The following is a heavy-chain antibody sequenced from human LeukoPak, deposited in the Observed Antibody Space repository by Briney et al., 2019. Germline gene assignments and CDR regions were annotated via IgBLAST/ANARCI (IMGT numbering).Heavy chain of an antibody. D-gene: IGHD2-15*01. Sequence: GGSLRLSCAASGFTFSSAWMTWVRQAPGKGLEWVGRIKSKTDGETREYAAPVKGRFTISRDDSKNTLNLQMNSRETEDTGVYYCTADEADAVVAFQHWGQGALVTVSS. J-gene: IGHJ1*01. V-gene: IGHV3-15*01. CDR2: IKSKTDGETR. CDR3: TADEADAVVAFQH. CDR1: GFTFSSAW.